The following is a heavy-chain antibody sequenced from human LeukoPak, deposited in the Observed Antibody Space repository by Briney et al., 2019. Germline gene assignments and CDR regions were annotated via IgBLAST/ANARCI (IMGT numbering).Heavy chain of an antibody. CDR3: ARDPELGYCSSTSCYKVGNWFDP. J-gene: IGHJ5*02. CDR2: IKPNTGGT. D-gene: IGHD2-2*02. V-gene: IGHV1-2*02. Sequence: GASVKVSCKASGYTFTGYHMHWVRQAPGQGLEWMGWIKPNTGGTNYAQNFQGRVTMTRDTSISTVYMELSSLRSEDTAVYYCARDPELGYCSSTSCYKVGNWFDPWGQGTLVTVSS. CDR1: GYTFTGYH.